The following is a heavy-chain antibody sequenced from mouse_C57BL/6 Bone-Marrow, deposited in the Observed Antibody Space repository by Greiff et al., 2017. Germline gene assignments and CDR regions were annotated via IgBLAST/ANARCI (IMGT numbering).Heavy chain of an antibody. Sequence: EVKLEESGGDLVKPGGSLKLSCAASGFTFSSYGMSWVRQTPDKRLEWVATISSGGSYTYYPDSVKGRFTISRDNAKNTLYLQMSSLKSEDTAMYYCARYGNYLAWFAYWGQGTMGTV. J-gene: IGHJ3*01. CDR2: ISSGGSYT. CDR1: GFTFSSYG. CDR3: ARYGNYLAWFAY. D-gene: IGHD2-10*02. V-gene: IGHV5-6*02.